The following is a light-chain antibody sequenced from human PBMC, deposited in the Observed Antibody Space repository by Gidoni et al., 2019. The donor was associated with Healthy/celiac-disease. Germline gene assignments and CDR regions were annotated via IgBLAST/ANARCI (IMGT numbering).Light chain of an antibody. CDR3: NSRDSSGNHWV. V-gene: IGLV3-19*01. J-gene: IGLJ3*02. Sequence: SSELTQDPAVSVALGQTVRITGQGDSLRSYYASWYQQKPGQAPVLVIYGKNNRPSGIPDRFSGSSSGNTASLTITGAQAEDEADYYCNSRDSSGNHWVFGGGTKLTVL. CDR1: SLRSYY. CDR2: GKN.